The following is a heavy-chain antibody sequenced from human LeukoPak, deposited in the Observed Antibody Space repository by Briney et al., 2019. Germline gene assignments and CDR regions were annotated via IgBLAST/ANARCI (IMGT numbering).Heavy chain of an antibody. CDR3: ARESGRPI. Sequence: SETLSLTCTVSGGSISSYYWNWIRQPPGKGLEWIGYIYYSGTTNYNPSLKSRVTISVDTSKNQFSLKLSSVTAADTAVYYCARESGRPIWGQGTMVTVSS. V-gene: IGHV4-59*01. CDR1: GGSISSYY. D-gene: IGHD2-15*01. J-gene: IGHJ3*02. CDR2: IYYSGTT.